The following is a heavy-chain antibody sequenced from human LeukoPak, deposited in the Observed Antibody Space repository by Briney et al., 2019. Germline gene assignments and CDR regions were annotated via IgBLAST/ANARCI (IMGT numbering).Heavy chain of an antibody. CDR2: IKSKTDGGTT. V-gene: IGHV3-15*01. Sequence: GGSLRLSCAAPGFTFSYAWMSWVRQAPGKGLEWVGRIKSKTDGGTTDYTAPVKGRFTISRDDSENTLYLQMNSLRAEDTAVYYCTKHGDYWGQGTLVTVSS. J-gene: IGHJ4*02. CDR1: GFTFSYAW. CDR3: TKHGDY.